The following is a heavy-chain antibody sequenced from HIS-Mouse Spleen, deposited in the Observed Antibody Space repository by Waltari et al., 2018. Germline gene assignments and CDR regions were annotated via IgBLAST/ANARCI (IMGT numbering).Heavy chain of an antibody. Sequence: QVQLQQWGAGLLKPSETLSLTCAVYGGSFSGYYWSGIRQPPGKGLEWIGEINHSGSTNYNPSLKSRVTISVDTSKNQFSLKLSSVTAADTAVYYCARRSSGSYYFDYWGQGTLVTVSS. CDR3: ARRSSGSYYFDY. CDR2: INHSGST. V-gene: IGHV4-34*01. CDR1: GGSFSGYY. J-gene: IGHJ4*02. D-gene: IGHD1-26*01.